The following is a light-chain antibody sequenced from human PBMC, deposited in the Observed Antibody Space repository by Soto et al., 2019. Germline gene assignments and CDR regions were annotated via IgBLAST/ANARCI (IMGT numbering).Light chain of an antibody. CDR3: QQFNNYPHKDLT. V-gene: IGKV1D-13*01. CDR1: QGISSA. J-gene: IGKJ4*01. Sequence: AIQLTQSPSSLSASVGDRVTITCRASQGISSALAWYQQKPGKAPKLLIYDASSLESGVPSRFSGSGSGTDFTLTISSLQPEDFATYYCQQFNNYPHKDLTFGGGTKVEIK. CDR2: DAS.